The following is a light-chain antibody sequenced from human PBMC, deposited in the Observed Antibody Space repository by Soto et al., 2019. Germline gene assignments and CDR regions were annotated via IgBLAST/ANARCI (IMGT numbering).Light chain of an antibody. J-gene: IGLJ1*01. V-gene: IGLV3-1*01. CDR1: KLGDKY. CDR2: XXS. CDR3: QAWDSSTGV. Sequence: SYELTQPPSVSVSPGQTASITCSGDKLGDKYACWYQQKPGQSPVLVIXXXSXXPXXXPXXXXXXXSGNTATLTISGTQAMXEADYYCQAWDSSTGVFGTGTKLTVL.